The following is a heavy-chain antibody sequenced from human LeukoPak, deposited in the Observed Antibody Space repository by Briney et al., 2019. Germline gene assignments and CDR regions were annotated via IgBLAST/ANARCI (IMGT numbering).Heavy chain of an antibody. CDR3: ARESRRLHFFDP. CDR1: GGSISSGSYY. V-gene: IGHV4-61*02. Sequence: SETLSLTCTVSGGSISSGSYYWSWIRQPAGKGLEWIGRIYTSGRTNYNPSLKSRVTISVDTSKNQFSLKLSSVTAADTAVYYCARESRRLHFFDPWGQGTLVTVSS. CDR2: IYTSGRT. J-gene: IGHJ5*02. D-gene: IGHD5-24*01.